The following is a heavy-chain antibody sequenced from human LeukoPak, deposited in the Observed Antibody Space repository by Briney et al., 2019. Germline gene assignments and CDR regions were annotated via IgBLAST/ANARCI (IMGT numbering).Heavy chain of an antibody. CDR1: GFTFSSYA. V-gene: IGHV3-23*01. Sequence: PGGSLRLSCAASGFTFSSYAMSWVRQAPGKGLEWVSAISGSGGSTYYADSVKGRFTISRDNSKNTLYLQMNSLRAEDTAVYYCANLNRPQGPYCSSTSCSYPPLAFDIWGQGTMVTVSS. D-gene: IGHD2-2*01. CDR2: ISGSGGST. CDR3: ANLNRPQGPYCSSTSCSYPPLAFDI. J-gene: IGHJ3*02.